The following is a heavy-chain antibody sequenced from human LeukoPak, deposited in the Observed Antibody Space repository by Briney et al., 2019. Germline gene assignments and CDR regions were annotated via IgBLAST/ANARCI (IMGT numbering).Heavy chain of an antibody. D-gene: IGHD3-10*01. J-gene: IGHJ5*02. CDR2: IYHSGST. Sequence: PSQTLSLTCAVSGGSISSSNWWSWVRQPPGKGLEWIGEIYHSGSTNYNPSLKSRVTISVDKSKNQFSLKLSSVTAADTAVYYCARAAVRTIWFGEAWFDPWGQGTLVTVSS. CDR3: ARAAVRTIWFGEAWFDP. V-gene: IGHV4-4*02. CDR1: GGSISSSNW.